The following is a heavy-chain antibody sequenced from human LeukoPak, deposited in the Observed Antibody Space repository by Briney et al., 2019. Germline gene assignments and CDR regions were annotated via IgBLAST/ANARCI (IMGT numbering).Heavy chain of an antibody. CDR1: GFTFSSYG. D-gene: IGHD5-24*01. J-gene: IGHJ3*02. CDR2: IWYDGSNK. V-gene: IGHV3-33*01. Sequence: PGRSLRLSCAASGFTFSSYGMHWVRQAPGKGLEWVAVIWYDGSNKYYADPVKGRFTISRDNSKNTLYLQMNSLRAEDTAVYYCASGGRDGYNGAFDIWGQGTMVTVSS. CDR3: ASGGRDGYNGAFDI.